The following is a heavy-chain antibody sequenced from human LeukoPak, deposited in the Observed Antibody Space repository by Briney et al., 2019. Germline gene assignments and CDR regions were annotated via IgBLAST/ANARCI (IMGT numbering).Heavy chain of an antibody. CDR3: ARGRGFDY. V-gene: IGHV4-39*07. J-gene: IGHJ4*02. Sequence: PSETLSLTCTVSGVSISSSNSYWGWIRQPPGKGLEWIGSIYYSGNTYYNASLKSRVTISVDTSKNQFSLKLSSVTAADTAVYYCARGRGFDYWGQGTLVTVSS. CDR2: IYYSGNT. CDR1: GVSISSSNSY.